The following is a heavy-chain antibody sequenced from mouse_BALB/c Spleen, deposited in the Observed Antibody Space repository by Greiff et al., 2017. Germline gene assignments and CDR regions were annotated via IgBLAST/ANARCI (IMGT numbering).Heavy chain of an antibody. CDR3: ARTRTGGLAY. J-gene: IGHJ3*01. CDR1: GYTFTDYW. CDR2: IDTSDSYT. Sequence: QVQLQQSGAELVMPGASVKMSCKASGYTFTDYWMHWVKQRPGQGLEWIGAIDTSDSYTSYNQKFKGKATLTVDESSSTAYMQLSSLTSEDSAVYDCARTRTGGLAYWGQGTLVTVSA. V-gene: IGHV1-69*01.